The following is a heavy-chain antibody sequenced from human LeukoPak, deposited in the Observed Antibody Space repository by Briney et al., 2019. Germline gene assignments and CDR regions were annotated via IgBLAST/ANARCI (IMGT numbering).Heavy chain of an antibody. Sequence: GASVKVSCKVSGYTLTELSMHWVRQAPGKGLEWMGGFDPEDGETIYAQKFQGRVTMTEDTSTDTAYMELSSLRSEDTAVYYCATYKVVPAAIEVNYYYYMDVWGKGTTVTVSS. CDR1: GYTLTELS. J-gene: IGHJ6*03. D-gene: IGHD2-2*01. CDR2: FDPEDGET. V-gene: IGHV1-24*01. CDR3: ATYKVVPAAIEVNYYYYMDV.